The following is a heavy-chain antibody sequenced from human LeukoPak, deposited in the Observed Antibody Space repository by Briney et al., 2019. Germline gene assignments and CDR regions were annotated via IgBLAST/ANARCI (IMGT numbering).Heavy chain of an antibody. J-gene: IGHJ4*02. D-gene: IGHD6-13*01. V-gene: IGHV5-51*01. CDR3: ARHPVPYSSTWYYFDS. CDR2: IYPSDSDT. Sequence: GESLKISCKGSGYTFTNYWIGWVRQMPGKGLEWMGIIYPSDSDTRYSPSFQGQVTISADKSISTAYLQWSSLKASDTAMYYCARHPVPYSSTWYYFDSWGQGTLVTVSS. CDR1: GYTFTNYW.